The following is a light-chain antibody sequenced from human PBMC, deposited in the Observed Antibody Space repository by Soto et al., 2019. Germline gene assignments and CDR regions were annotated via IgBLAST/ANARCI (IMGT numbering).Light chain of an antibody. J-gene: IGKJ4*01. V-gene: IGKV3-11*01. CDR2: DAF. Sequence: ENVLTQSPATLSLSPGERATLSCRASQSVDSYLAWYQQKPGQGPRLLIYDAFNRATGISARFSGSGSGTDFTLTISSLEPEDSAVYYCQQGNNWPLTFGGGTKVEIK. CDR1: QSVDSY. CDR3: QQGNNWPLT.